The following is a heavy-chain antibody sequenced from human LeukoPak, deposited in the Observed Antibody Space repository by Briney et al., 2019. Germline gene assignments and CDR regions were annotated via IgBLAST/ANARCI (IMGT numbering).Heavy chain of an antibody. CDR3: ARDREWFDP. Sequence: PSETLSLTCTVSGGSISSSSYSWGWIRQPPGKGLEWIGYIYYSGSTNYNPSLKSRVTISVDTSKNQFSLKLSSVTAADTAVYYCARDREWFDPWGQGTLVTVSS. V-gene: IGHV4-61*01. CDR1: GGSISSSSYS. J-gene: IGHJ5*02. CDR2: IYYSGST. D-gene: IGHD1-26*01.